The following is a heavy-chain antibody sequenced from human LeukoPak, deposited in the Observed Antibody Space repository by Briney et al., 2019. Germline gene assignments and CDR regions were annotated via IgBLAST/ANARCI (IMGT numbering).Heavy chain of an antibody. CDR3: ARGVIAARRYYYYYMDV. J-gene: IGHJ6*03. CDR2: ISAYNGNT. V-gene: IGHV1-18*01. CDR1: GYTFTRYG. Sequence: ASVKVSCKASGYTFTRYGISWVRQAPGQGLEWMGLISAYNGNTNYAQKLQGRVTMTTDTSTSTAYMELRSMRSDDTAVYYCARGVIAARRYYYYYMDVWGKGTTVTVSS. D-gene: IGHD6-6*01.